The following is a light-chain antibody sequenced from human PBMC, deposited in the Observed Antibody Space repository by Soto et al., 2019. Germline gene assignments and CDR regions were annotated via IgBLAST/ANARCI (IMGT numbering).Light chain of an antibody. CDR3: QQYYSTRT. V-gene: IGKV4-1*01. CDR1: QSVLYSSNNKNY. J-gene: IGKJ1*01. CDR2: WAS. Sequence: DIVMTQSPDSLAVSLGERDTINCKSSQSVLYSSNNKNYLAWYQQKPGQPPKLLIYWASTRESWVPDRFTDSGSGTDFTLTISSLQAEDVAVYYCQQYYSTRTFGQGTKVEIK.